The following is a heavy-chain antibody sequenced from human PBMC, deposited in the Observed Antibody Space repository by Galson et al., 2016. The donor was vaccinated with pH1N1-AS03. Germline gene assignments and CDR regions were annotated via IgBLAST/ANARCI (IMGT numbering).Heavy chain of an antibody. CDR3: ARSPSSDWHNLDY. D-gene: IGHD6-19*01. Sequence: SLRLSCAASGFAFSDYTMHWVRQAPGKGPEWVAVTSYNGRNKYYTDSVQGRFSISRDNSKNTLHLQMISLRDEDTAVYFCARSPSSDWHNLDYWGQGALVVVST. V-gene: IGHV3-30-3*02. CDR2: TSYNGRNK. CDR1: GFAFSDYT. J-gene: IGHJ4*02.